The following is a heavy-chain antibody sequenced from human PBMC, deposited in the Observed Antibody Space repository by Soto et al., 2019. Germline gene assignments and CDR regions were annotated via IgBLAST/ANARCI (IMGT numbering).Heavy chain of an antibody. CDR3: ARSHYDILFRAGAFDI. V-gene: IGHV1-18*01. CDR1: GYTFTSYG. Sequence: QVQLVQSGAEVKKPGASVKVSCKASGYTFTSYGISWVRQAPGQGLEWRGWISAYNGNTNYAQKLQGRVTMTTDTSTSTAYMELRSLRSDDTAVYYCARSHYDILFRAGAFDIWGQGTMVTVSS. D-gene: IGHD3-9*01. J-gene: IGHJ3*02. CDR2: ISAYNGNT.